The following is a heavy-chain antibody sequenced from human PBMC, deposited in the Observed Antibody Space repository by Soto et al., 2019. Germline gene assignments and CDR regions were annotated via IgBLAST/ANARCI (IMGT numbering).Heavy chain of an antibody. CDR1: GGSFSDFG. J-gene: IGHJ5*02. D-gene: IGHD2-15*01. V-gene: IGHV1-69*01. CDR2: VIPIFGTP. CDR3: ARDCRGGTCFPKWFDP. Sequence: QVQLVQSGPEVRRPGSSVKVSCKASGGSFSDFGISWVRQTPGQGLEWMGGVIPIFGTPKYAQKFQGRITIIADEHTNTAYMELSSLTSEDTAVYYCARDCRGGTCFPKWFDPWGQGTLVTVSS.